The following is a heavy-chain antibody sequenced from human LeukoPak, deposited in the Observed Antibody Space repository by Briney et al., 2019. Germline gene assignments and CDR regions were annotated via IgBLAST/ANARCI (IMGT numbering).Heavy chain of an antibody. V-gene: IGHV5-51*01. CDR3: ARPGTPAIATAVDY. Sequence: GESLKISCKTSGYSFTTYWIGWVRQMPGKGLEWMGIIYPGDSQTIYSPSFQGQVTMSADKSISTAYLQWSSLKASDTAMYYCARPGTPAIATAVDYWGQGTLVTVSS. CDR1: GYSFTTYW. CDR2: IYPGDSQT. D-gene: IGHD6-13*01. J-gene: IGHJ4*02.